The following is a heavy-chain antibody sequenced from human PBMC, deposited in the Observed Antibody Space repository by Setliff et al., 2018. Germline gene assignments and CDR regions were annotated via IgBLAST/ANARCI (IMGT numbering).Heavy chain of an antibody. CDR1: GGSISNGTLY. Sequence: SETLSLTCTVSGGSISNGTLYWGWIRQPPGKGLEWIGSINYHGSIFHDGTTHSTYYNPSLKSRVTISIDTSKSQFSLKLSSVTAADMALYYCARNPDFLQYSFDLWGRGTLVTVSS. V-gene: IGHV4-39*07. CDR3: ARNPDFLQYSFDL. D-gene: IGHD3-3*01. CDR2: INYHGSIFHDGTTHST. J-gene: IGHJ2*01.